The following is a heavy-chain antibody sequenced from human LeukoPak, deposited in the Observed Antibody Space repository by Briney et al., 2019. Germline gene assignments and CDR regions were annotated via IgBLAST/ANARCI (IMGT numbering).Heavy chain of an antibody. D-gene: IGHD2-2*01. CDR2: ISGSGGST. CDR3: AMISSTSFYYYGMDV. J-gene: IGHJ6*02. Sequence: GGSLRLSCAASGFTFSSYAMSWVRQASGKGLEWVSAISGSGGSTYYADSVKGRFTISRDNSKNTLYLQMNSLRAEDTAVYYCAMISSTSFYYYGMDVWGQGTTVTVSS. CDR1: GFTFSSYA. V-gene: IGHV3-23*01.